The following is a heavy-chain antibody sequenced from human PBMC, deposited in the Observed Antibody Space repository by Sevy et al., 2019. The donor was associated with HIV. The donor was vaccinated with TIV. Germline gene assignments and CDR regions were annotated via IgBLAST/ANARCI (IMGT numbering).Heavy chain of an antibody. Sequence: ASVKVSCKASGYTFTGYYMHWVRQAPGQGLEWMGLINPNSGGTNYAQKFQGRVTMTRDTSISTAYMELRRLGSDDTAAYYCAGTQVTHCSSTSCYPWIESEMDVWGQGTTVTVSS. CDR3: AGTQVTHCSSTSCYPWIESEMDV. J-gene: IGHJ6*02. D-gene: IGHD2-2*01. CDR2: INPNSGGT. CDR1: GYTFTGYY. V-gene: IGHV1-2*02.